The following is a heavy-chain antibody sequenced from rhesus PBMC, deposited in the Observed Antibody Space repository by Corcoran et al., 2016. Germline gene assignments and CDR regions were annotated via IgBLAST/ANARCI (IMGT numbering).Heavy chain of an antibody. CDR1: GYSISSGYG. CDR3: ARGYCTSTTCWNFDY. CDR2: IGGSSGST. J-gene: IGHJ4*01. D-gene: IGHD2-2*01. Sequence: QVQLQESGPGLVKPSETLSLTCAVSGYSISSGYGWSWIRQPPGKGLEWIGYIGGSSGSTNYNPSLKSRVPSSKDTSKNQFSLKLSSVTAADTAVYYCARGYCTSTTCWNFDYWGQGVLVTVSS. V-gene: IGHV4-127*01.